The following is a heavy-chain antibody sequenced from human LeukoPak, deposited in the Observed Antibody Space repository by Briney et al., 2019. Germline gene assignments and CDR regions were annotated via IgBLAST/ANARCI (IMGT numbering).Heavy chain of an antibody. D-gene: IGHD4-11*01. V-gene: IGHV4-31*03. CDR1: GGSISSGGYY. Sequence: PSQTLSLTCTVSGGSISSGGYYWSWIRQHPGKGLEWIGYIYYSGSTYYNPSLKSRVTISVDTSKNQFSLKLSSVTAADTAVYYCARTTPTRRWFDPWGQGTLVTVSS. CDR3: ARTTPTRRWFDP. CDR2: IYYSGST. J-gene: IGHJ5*02.